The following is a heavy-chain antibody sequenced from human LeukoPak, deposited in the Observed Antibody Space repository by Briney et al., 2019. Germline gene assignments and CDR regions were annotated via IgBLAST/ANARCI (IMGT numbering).Heavy chain of an antibody. CDR2: IYTSGST. CDR1: GGSISSYY. Sequence: PSETLSLTCTVSGGSISSYYWSWIRQPAGKGLEWIGRIYTSGSTNYNPSLKSRVTISVDTSKNHFSLKLTSVTAADTAMYYCARDGGYSSGRYWFDPWGQRTLVTVSS. J-gene: IGHJ5*02. V-gene: IGHV4-4*07. D-gene: IGHD6-19*01. CDR3: ARDGGYSSGRYWFDP.